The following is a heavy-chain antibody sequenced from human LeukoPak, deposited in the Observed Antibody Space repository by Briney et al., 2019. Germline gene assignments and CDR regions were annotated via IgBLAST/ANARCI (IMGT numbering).Heavy chain of an antibody. Sequence: ASVKVSCKASGYTFTSYDINWVQQATGQGLEWMGWMNPNSGNTGYAQKFQGRVTMTRNTSISTAYMELSSLRSEDTAVYYCARDIVATIPDSGFDYWGQGTLVTVSS. CDR2: MNPNSGNT. CDR3: ARDIVATIPDSGFDY. D-gene: IGHD5-12*01. J-gene: IGHJ4*02. V-gene: IGHV1-8*01. CDR1: GYTFTSYD.